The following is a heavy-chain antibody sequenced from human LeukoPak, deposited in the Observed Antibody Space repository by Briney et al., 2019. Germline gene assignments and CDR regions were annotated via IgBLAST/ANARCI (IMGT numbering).Heavy chain of an antibody. V-gene: IGHV4-39*01. J-gene: IGHJ4*02. CDR3: ARHAGGISATGTRPFDY. CDR1: GASFNSSTYY. CDR2: IYYSGST. D-gene: IGHD6-13*01. Sequence: SETLSLTCTVSGASFNSSTYYWGWIRQPPGKGLEWIGGIYYSGSTNYNPSLKSRVTMSVDTSKNQFSLKLSSVTAADTAVYYCARHAGGISATGTRPFDYWGQGTLVTVSS.